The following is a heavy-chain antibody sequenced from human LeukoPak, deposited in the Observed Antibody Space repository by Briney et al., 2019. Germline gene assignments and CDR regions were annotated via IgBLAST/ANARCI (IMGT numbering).Heavy chain of an antibody. Sequence: PGGSLRLSCAASGFTFSSYSMNWVRQAPGKGLEWVSSISSSSSYIYYADSVKGRFTISRDNAKNSLYLQMNSLRAEDTAVYYCARSPKVPPYCSSTSCYYFDYWGQGTLVTVSS. V-gene: IGHV3-21*01. CDR1: GFTFSSYS. D-gene: IGHD2-2*01. CDR2: ISSSSSYI. J-gene: IGHJ4*02. CDR3: ARSPKVPPYCSSTSCYYFDY.